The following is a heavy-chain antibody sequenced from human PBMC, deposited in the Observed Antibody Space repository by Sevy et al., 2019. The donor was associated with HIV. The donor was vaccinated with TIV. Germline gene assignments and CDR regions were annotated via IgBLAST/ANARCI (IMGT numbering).Heavy chain of an antibody. D-gene: IGHD6-13*01. V-gene: IGHV3-23*01. Sequence: GGSLRLSCAASGFTFSSYDMSWVRQAPGKGLEWVSGISPTGGTTHYAESVKGRFIISRDNSKKTLFLQMNSLRAEDTAHYYAGKDLEQQLGRDYWGQGTQVTVSS. CDR2: ISPTGGTT. CDR1: GFTFSSYD. J-gene: IGHJ4*02. CDR3: GKDLEQQLGRDY.